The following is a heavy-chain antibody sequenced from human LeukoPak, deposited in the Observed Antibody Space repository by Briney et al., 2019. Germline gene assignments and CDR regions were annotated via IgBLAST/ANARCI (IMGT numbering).Heavy chain of an antibody. CDR2: ISSSSSYI. Sequence: RGGSLRLSCTASGFTFSSYSMNWVRQAPGKGLEWVSSISSSSSYIYYADSVKGRFTISRDNAKSSVYLQMNTLRAEDTAVYYCATSADSSGNDWGQGTLVTVSS. CDR3: ATSADSSGND. D-gene: IGHD3-22*01. CDR1: GFTFSSYS. V-gene: IGHV3-21*04. J-gene: IGHJ4*02.